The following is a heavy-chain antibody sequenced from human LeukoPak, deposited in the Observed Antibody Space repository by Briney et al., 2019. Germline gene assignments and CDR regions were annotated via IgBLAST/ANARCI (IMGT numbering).Heavy chain of an antibody. V-gene: IGHV1-46*01. CDR3: VRELDYYGSGIGADV. CDR2: INPSGGST. D-gene: IGHD3-10*01. CDR1: GYTFTSYY. J-gene: IGHJ6*04. Sequence: ASVKVSCKASGYTFTSYYMHWVRQAPGQGLEWMGIINPSGGSTSYAQKFQGRVTMTRDMSTSTVYMELSSLRSEDTAVYYCVRELDYYGSGIGADVWGKGTTVTVSS.